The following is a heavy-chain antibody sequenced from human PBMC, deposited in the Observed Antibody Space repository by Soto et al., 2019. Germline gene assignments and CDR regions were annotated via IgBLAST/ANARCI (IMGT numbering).Heavy chain of an antibody. D-gene: IGHD6-6*01. J-gene: IGHJ4*02. CDR1: GFTLSGVD. CDR3: AKGGWYTSSSRSDC. V-gene: IGHV3-30*18. Sequence: QVQLVESGGGVVQPGTSLRLSCSASGFTLSGVDMHWVRQAPGKGLEWVAVMSYAGRNHYYADSVKGRFSVSRDSSKSTLYLQRNSLRTEDAAVYYCAKGGWYTSSSRSDCWGQGTLVTVSS. CDR2: MSYAGRNH.